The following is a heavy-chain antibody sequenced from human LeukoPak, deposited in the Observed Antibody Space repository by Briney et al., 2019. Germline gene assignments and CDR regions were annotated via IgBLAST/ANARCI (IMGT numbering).Heavy chain of an antibody. J-gene: IGHJ3*01. Sequence: PGASLRLSCTASGFTISGDAMHWVRQAPGKGLQWVAHMSFDGSYKYYADSVKGRFTISRDNSNNTLYLQMNSLRTDDTALFYCARETLDALDLWGPGTLVTVSS. CDR1: GFTISGDA. CDR2: MSFDGSYK. V-gene: IGHV3-30*04. CDR3: ARETLDALDL.